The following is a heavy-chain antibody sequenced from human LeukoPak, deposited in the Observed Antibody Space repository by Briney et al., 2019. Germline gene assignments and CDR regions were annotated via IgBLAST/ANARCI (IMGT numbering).Heavy chain of an antibody. J-gene: IGHJ5*02. Sequence: SETLSLTCTVSGGSISSYYWSWIRQPAGKGLEWIGRIYTSGSTNYNPSLKSRVTMSVDTPKNQFSLKLSSVTAADTAVYYCARHAPRGLHYGSGSFNWFDPWGQGTLVTVSS. V-gene: IGHV4-4*07. D-gene: IGHD3-10*01. CDR1: GGSISSYY. CDR2: IYTSGST. CDR3: ARHAPRGLHYGSGSFNWFDP.